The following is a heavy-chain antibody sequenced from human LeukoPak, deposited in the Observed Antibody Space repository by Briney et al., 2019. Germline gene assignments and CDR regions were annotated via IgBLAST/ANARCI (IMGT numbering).Heavy chain of an antibody. D-gene: IGHD2-15*01. CDR3: ATGVQICSGGSCDY. CDR1: GYTLTELS. V-gene: IGHV1-24*01. J-gene: IGHJ4*02. CDR2: FDPEDGET. Sequence: ASVKVSCKVSGYTLTELSMHWVRQAPGKGLDWMGGFDPEDGETIYAQKFQGRVTMTEDTSTDTAYMELSSLRSEDTAVYYCATGVQICSGGSCDYWGQGTLVTVSS.